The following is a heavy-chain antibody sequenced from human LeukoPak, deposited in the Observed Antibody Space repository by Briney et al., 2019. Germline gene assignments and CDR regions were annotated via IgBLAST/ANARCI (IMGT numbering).Heavy chain of an antibody. V-gene: IGHV3-48*01. CDR2: ISSSSSTI. Sequence: PGGSLRLSCAASGFTFSSYSMNWVRQAPGKGLEWVSYISSSSSTIYYADSVKGRFTISRDNAKNSLYLQMNSLRAEDTAVYYCARGQYQLLPSYYYYMDVWGKGTTVTVSS. D-gene: IGHD2-2*01. J-gene: IGHJ6*03. CDR1: GFTFSSYS. CDR3: ARGQYQLLPSYYYYMDV.